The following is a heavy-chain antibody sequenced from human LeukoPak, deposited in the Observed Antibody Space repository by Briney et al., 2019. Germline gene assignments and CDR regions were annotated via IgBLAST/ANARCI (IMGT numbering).Heavy chain of an antibody. V-gene: IGHV3-7*03. CDR1: GFPFSNSW. CDR2: IKKDGSGI. Sequence: PGGSLRLSCAVSGFPFSNSWMYWVRQAPGKGLEGVANIKKDGSGISYVGSVKGRFIISRDNARNSLYLQMNSLRVEDTAVYFCAGGDSMDVWGKGTAVTVSS. J-gene: IGHJ6*04. CDR3: AGGDSMDV.